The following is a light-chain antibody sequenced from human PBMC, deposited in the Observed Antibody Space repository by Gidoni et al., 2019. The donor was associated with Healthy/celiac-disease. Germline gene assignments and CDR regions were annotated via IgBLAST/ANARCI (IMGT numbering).Light chain of an antibody. J-gene: IGKJ5*01. CDR1: QDISNY. CDR3: QQYDNLPRA. Sequence: DIQMNQSPSALSASGGDRVTITCQARQDISNYLKWYQQKPGKAPKLLIYDASNLETGVPSRFSGSGSGTDFTFTISSLHPEDIATYYCQQYDNLPRAFGQGTRLEIK. CDR2: DAS. V-gene: IGKV1-33*01.